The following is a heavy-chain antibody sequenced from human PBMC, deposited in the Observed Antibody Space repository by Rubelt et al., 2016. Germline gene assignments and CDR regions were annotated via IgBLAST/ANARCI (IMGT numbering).Heavy chain of an antibody. J-gene: IGHJ5*02. Sequence: QVQLVQSGAEVKKPGASVKVSCKASGYTFTTYGISWVRQAPGQGLEWMGWIRTYNVNTNYAQKLEGRVPMTTDTSTSTAYMALRSLRSDDTAMDFCARGYCSSANCLFNWFDPWGQGTLVTVSS. D-gene: IGHD2-2*01. V-gene: IGHV1-18*01. CDR2: IRTYNVNT. CDR1: GYTFTTYG. CDR3: ARGYCSSANCLFNWFDP.